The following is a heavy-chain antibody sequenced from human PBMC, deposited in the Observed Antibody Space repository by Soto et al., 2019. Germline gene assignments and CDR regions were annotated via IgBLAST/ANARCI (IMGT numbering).Heavy chain of an antibody. D-gene: IGHD3-10*01. CDR1: GGSISSSSYY. CDR3: ARATVMGVGWFDP. CDR2: IYYSGST. J-gene: IGHJ5*02. Sequence: QLQLQESGPGLVKPSETLSLTCTVSGGSISSSSYYWGWIRQPPGKGLEWIGSIYYSGSTYYNPSIKSRVTISVDTSKNQFSLKLSSVTAADTAVYYCARATVMGVGWFDPWGQGTLVTVSS. V-gene: IGHV4-39*01.